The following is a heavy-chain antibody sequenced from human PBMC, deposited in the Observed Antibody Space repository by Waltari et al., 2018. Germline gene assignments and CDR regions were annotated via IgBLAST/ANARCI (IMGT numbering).Heavy chain of an antibody. J-gene: IGHJ4*02. CDR3: ARAGAVAGIMVAFYFDY. V-gene: IGHV1-69*12. D-gene: IGHD6-19*01. Sequence: QVQLVQSGAEVKKPGSSVKVSCKASGGTFSSYAISWVRQAPGQGLEWMGGILPIFGTANYARKFQGRVTITADESTSTAYMELSSLRSEDTAVYYCARAGAVAGIMVAFYFDYWGQGTLVTVSS. CDR2: ILPIFGTA. CDR1: GGTFSSYA.